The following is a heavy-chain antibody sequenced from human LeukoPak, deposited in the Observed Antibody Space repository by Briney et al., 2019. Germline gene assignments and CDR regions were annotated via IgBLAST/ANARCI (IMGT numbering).Heavy chain of an antibody. D-gene: IGHD2-2*02. Sequence: PSETLSLTCAVYGGSFSGYYWSWIRQPPRKGLEWVGETNHSGSTNYNPSLKSRVTISVDTSKNQFSLKLSSVTAADTAVYYCARHLGYCSSTSCYNYYFDYWGQGTLVTVSS. CDR1: GGSFSGYY. V-gene: IGHV4-34*01. CDR2: TNHSGST. J-gene: IGHJ4*02. CDR3: ARHLGYCSSTSCYNYYFDY.